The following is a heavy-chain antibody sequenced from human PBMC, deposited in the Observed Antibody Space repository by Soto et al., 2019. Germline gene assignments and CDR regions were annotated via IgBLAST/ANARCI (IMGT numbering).Heavy chain of an antibody. D-gene: IGHD3-10*01. CDR1: GYTFTGYY. J-gene: IGHJ4*02. Sequence: ASVKVSCKASGYTFTGYYMHWVRQAPGQGLEWMGWINPNSGGTNYAQKFQGWVTMTRDTSISTAYVELSRLRSDDTAVYSCARATYASGSYYFDYWGQGTLVTVSS. CDR3: ARATYASGSYYFDY. V-gene: IGHV1-2*04. CDR2: INPNSGGT.